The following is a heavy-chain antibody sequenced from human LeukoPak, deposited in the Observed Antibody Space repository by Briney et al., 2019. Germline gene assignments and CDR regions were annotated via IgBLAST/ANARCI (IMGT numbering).Heavy chain of an antibody. Sequence: ASVKVSCKASGYTFTDYYIHWVRQAPGQGLEWMGWINPNSGGTNYAQKFQGWVTMTRDTSISTAYMELTRLRSDDTAVYYCASTLKVTTPFSLRYWGQGTLFTVSS. CDR3: ASTLKVTTPFSLRY. CDR1: GYTFTDYY. CDR2: INPNSGGT. J-gene: IGHJ4*02. V-gene: IGHV1-2*04. D-gene: IGHD4-17*01.